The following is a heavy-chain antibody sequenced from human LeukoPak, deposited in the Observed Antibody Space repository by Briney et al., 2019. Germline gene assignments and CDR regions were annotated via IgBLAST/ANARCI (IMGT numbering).Heavy chain of an antibody. Sequence: GGSLRLSCAASGFTFSSYGMSWARQAPGKGLEWVSAISGSGGSTYYADSVKGRFTISRDNSKNTLYLQMNSLRAEDTAVYYCANPSGYCSSTSCSFDPWGQGTLVTVSS. CDR3: ANPSGYCSSTSCSFDP. V-gene: IGHV3-23*01. J-gene: IGHJ5*02. CDR1: GFTFSSYG. CDR2: ISGSGGST. D-gene: IGHD2-2*01.